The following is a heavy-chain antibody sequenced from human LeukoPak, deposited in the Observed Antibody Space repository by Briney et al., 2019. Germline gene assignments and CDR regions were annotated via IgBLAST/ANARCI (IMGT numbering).Heavy chain of an antibody. V-gene: IGHV4-38-2*02. CDR2: IYHSGNT. J-gene: IGHJ4*02. Sequence: SETLSLTCSVSGYSISSGYYWGWTRQPPGKGLERIGSIYHSGNTYYNPSLKSRVTMSVDTSKNQFSLKLSSVTAADTAVYYCARLGRSGDLEGYFDYWGQGTLVTVSS. CDR3: ARLGRSGDLEGYFDY. D-gene: IGHD2-21*02. CDR1: GYSISSGYY.